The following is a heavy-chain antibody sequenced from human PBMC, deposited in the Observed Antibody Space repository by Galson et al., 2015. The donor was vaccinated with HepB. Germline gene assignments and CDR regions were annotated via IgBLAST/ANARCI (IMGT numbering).Heavy chain of an antibody. CDR2: IRSSSSGM. Sequence: SLRLSCAASGFTFGTYSMNWVRQAPGKGLEWVSYIRSSSSGMYYADSVKGRFTISRDNAKNSLYLQMNSLRAEDTAVYYCDRESNFYMDVWGKGTTVTVYS. CDR1: GFTFGTYS. CDR3: DRESNFYMDV. J-gene: IGHJ6*03. V-gene: IGHV3-48*01.